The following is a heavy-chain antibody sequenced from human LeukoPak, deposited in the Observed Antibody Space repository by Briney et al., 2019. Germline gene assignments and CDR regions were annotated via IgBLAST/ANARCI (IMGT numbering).Heavy chain of an antibody. D-gene: IGHD5-18*01. CDR1: GFTFSSYA. CDR2: ISGSGGST. V-gene: IGHV3-23*01. J-gene: IGHJ4*02. Sequence: PGGSLRLSCAASGFTFSSYAMSWVRQAPGKGLEWVSAISGSGGSTYYADSVKGRFTISRDNSKNTLYLQMNSLRAEDTAAYYCAKSGRGYSRASFDYWGQGTLVTVSS. CDR3: AKSGRGYSRASFDY.